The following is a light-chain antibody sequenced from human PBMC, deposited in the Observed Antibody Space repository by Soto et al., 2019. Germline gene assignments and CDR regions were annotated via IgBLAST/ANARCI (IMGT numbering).Light chain of an antibody. J-gene: IGKJ5*01. CDR3: QQRSNWPPIT. Sequence: EIVLTQSPATLSLSPGERATLSCRASQSVSSYLAWYQQKPGQAPRLLIYDASNRATGIPDRFSGSGSGTDFNLTISSLEPEDFAVYYCQQRSNWPPITFGQGTRLEIK. V-gene: IGKV3-11*01. CDR2: DAS. CDR1: QSVSSY.